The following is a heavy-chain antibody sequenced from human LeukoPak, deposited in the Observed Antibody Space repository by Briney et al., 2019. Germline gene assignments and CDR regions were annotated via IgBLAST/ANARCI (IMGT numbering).Heavy chain of an antibody. CDR2: IYSGGST. D-gene: IGHD6-19*01. CDR3: ARDGTKYSSGY. V-gene: IGHV3-53*01. CDR1: GFTVSSNY. J-gene: IGHJ4*02. Sequence: PGGSLRLSCAASGFTVSSNYMSWVRQAPGKGLEWVSVIYSGGSTYYADSVKGRFTISRDNSKNTLYLQMNSLRAEDTAVYYYARDGTKYSSGYWGQGTLVTVSS.